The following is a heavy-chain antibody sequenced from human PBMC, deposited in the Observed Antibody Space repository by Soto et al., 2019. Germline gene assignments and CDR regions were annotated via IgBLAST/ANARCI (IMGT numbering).Heavy chain of an antibody. CDR3: ARETLAEDSGYWARRNNWFDP. V-gene: IGHV4-31*03. CDR2: IYYSGST. CDR1: GGSISSGGYY. Sequence: SETLSLTCTVSGGSISSGGYYWSWIRQHPGKGLEWIGYIYYSGSTYYNPSLKSRVTISVDTSKNQFSLKLSSVTAADTAVYYCARETLAEDSGYWARRNNWFDPWGQGTLVTVSS. D-gene: IGHD5-12*01. J-gene: IGHJ5*02.